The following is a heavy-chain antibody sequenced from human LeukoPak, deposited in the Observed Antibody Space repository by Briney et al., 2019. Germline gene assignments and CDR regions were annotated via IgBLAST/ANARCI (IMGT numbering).Heavy chain of an antibody. CDR2: ISGSGGST. CDR1: GFTFSGYG. CDR3: AKPHPPAAAGTFKYNYFDP. V-gene: IGHV3-23*01. D-gene: IGHD6-13*01. J-gene: IGHJ5*02. Sequence: GGSLRLSCAASGFTFSGYGMSWVRQAPGKGLKWVSAISGSGGSTYYADSVKGRITISRDNSKNTLYLQMNSLRAEDTAVYYCAKPHPPAAAGTFKYNYFDPWGQGTLVTVSS.